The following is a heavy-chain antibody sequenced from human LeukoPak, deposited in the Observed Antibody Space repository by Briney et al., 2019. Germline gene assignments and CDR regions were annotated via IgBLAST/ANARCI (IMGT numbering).Heavy chain of an antibody. CDR1: GFTFSSYA. J-gene: IGHJ4*02. V-gene: IGHV3-23*01. CDR2: ISGSGGST. Sequence: GGSLRLSCAASGFTFSSYAMSWVRQASGKGLEWVSAISGSGGSTYYADSVKGRFTISRDNSKNTLYLQMNSLRAEDTAVYYCAKDTRGSDGFDYWGQGTLVTVSS. D-gene: IGHD3-10*01. CDR3: AKDTRGSDGFDY.